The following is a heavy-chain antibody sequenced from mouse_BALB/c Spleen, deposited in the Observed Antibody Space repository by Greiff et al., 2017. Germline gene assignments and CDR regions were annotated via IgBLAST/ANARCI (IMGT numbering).Heavy chain of an antibody. Sequence: EVQLQQSGPELVKPGASVKMSCKASGYTFTSYVMHWVKQKPGQGLEWIGYINPYNDGTKYNEKFKGKATLTSDKSSSTAYMELSSLTSEDSAVYYCARSLLRLDWYFDVWGAGTTVTVSS. CDR2: INPYNDGT. CDR1: GYTFTSYV. J-gene: IGHJ1*01. V-gene: IGHV1-14*01. D-gene: IGHD1-2*01. CDR3: ARSLLRLDWYFDV.